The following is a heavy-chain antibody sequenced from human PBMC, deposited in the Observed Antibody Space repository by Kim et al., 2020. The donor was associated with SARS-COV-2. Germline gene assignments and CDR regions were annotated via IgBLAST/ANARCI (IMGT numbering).Heavy chain of an antibody. D-gene: IGHD3-10*01. V-gene: IGHV4-59*01. CDR3: ARDQHGGYYYYGMDV. CDR2: IYYSGST. Sequence: SETLSLTCTVPGGSISSYYWSWIRQPPGKGLEWIGYIYYSGSTNYNPSLKSRVTISVDTSKNQFSLKLSSVTAADTAVYYCARDQHGGYYYYGMDVWGQGTTVTVSS. CDR1: GGSISSYY. J-gene: IGHJ6*02.